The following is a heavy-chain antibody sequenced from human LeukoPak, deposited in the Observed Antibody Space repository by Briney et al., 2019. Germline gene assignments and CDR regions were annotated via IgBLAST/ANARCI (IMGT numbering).Heavy chain of an antibody. CDR1: GGSISSGGYY. CDR2: IYYSGST. J-gene: IGHJ4*02. D-gene: IGHD1-26*01. CDR3: ARAGSGSYLVYYFDY. Sequence: PSETLSLTCTVSGGSISSGGYYWSWIRQHPGKGLEWIGYIYYSGSTYYNPSLKSRVTISVDTSKNQFSLKLSSVTAADTAVYYCARAGSGSYLVYYFDYWGQGTLVTVSS. V-gene: IGHV4-31*03.